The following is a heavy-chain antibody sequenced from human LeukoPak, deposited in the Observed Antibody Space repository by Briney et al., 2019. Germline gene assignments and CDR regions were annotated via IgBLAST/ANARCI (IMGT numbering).Heavy chain of an antibody. CDR2: IYHSGYA. CDR3: ARNSSLTTLKGGWFDP. V-gene: IGHV4-38-2*01. D-gene: IGHD4-11*01. Sequence: SETLPLTCAVSGYSINSGYSWTWLRPRPGKGLEWIGNIYHSGYAYYNPSLKSRVTISLDASKNQFSLRLSSVTAADTAVYYGARNSSLTTLKGGWFDPWGQGTLVTVSS. J-gene: IGHJ5*02. CDR1: GYSINSGYS.